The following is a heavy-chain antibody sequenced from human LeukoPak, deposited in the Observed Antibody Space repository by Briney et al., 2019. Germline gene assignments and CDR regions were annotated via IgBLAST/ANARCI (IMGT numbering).Heavy chain of an antibody. V-gene: IGHV3-23*01. D-gene: IGHD6-19*01. CDR3: AQGFSSGWYPY. CDR1: GFSVSSFG. CDR2: ISLNGETT. J-gene: IGHJ4*02. Sequence: GGSLRLSCAVSGFSVSSFGMSWVRQAPGKGLEWISAISLNGETTWYGDSVKGRFTISRDNSKNTLYLQLTSLRAEDTAVYYCAQGFSSGWYPYWGQGSLVSVSS.